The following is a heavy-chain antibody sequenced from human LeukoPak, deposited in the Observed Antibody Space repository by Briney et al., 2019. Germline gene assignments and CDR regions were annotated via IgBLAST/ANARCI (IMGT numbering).Heavy chain of an antibody. CDR1: GFTFSSYA. Sequence: GGSLRLSCAASGFTFSSYAMTWVRQAPGKGLEWISAISGSACSTSYADSVKGRFTISRDNSKNTLYLQMNSLRAEDTAVYYCARNSSGFKLGDAFDIWGQGTMVTVSS. V-gene: IGHV3-23*01. CDR2: ISGSACST. D-gene: IGHD3-22*01. CDR3: ARNSSGFKLGDAFDI. J-gene: IGHJ3*02.